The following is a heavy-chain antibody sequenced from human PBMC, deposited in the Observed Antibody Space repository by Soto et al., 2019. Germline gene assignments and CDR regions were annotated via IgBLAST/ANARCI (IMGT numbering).Heavy chain of an antibody. J-gene: IGHJ6*02. CDR3: ATTSIAAASYYYYGMDV. CDR2: ISAYNGNT. CDR1: GYTFTSYG. V-gene: IGHV1-18*01. Sequence: GASVKVSCKTSGYTFTSYGITWVRQAPGQGLEWMGWISAYNGNTNYAQKLQGRVTMTTDTSTSTAYMELRSLRSDDTAVYYCATTSIAAASYYYYGMDVWGQGTTVTVSS. D-gene: IGHD6-13*01.